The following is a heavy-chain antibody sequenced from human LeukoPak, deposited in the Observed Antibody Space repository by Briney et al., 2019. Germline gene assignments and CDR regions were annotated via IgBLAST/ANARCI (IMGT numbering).Heavy chain of an antibody. J-gene: IGHJ6*03. CDR3: AKGGFPGDHYYYYYYYMDV. V-gene: IGHV3-43D*03. CDR2: ISWDGGST. Sequence: PGGSLRLSCAPSGFTFDDYAMHWVRQAPGKGLEWVSLISWDGGSTYYADSVKGRFTVSRDNSKNSLYLQMNSLRAEDTALYYCAKGGFPGDHYYYYYYYMDVWGKGTTVTVSS. CDR1: GFTFDDYA. D-gene: IGHD1-14*01.